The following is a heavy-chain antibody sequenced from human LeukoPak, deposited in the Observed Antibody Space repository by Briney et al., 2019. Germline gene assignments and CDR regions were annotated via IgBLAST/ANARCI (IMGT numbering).Heavy chain of an antibody. J-gene: IGHJ3*02. CDR2: INSDGSST. CDR1: GFTFSSLW. Sequence: GGSMSLSCAPSGFTFSSLWMQWVRTAQGKGLGWVSGINSDGSSTSYADSVKGRYTISRHNAKHTLYLQMNSLRADDTAVYYCASYGGPTAAFDIWGQGTMVTVSS. V-gene: IGHV3-74*01. CDR3: ASYGGPTAAFDI. D-gene: IGHD1-14*01.